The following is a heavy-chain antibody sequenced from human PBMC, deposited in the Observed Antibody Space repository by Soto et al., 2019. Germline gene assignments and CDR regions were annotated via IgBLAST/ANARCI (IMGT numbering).Heavy chain of an antibody. J-gene: IGHJ5*02. CDR1: GGSITSGAYY. Sequence: KPSETLSLTCAVSGGSITSGAYYWTWIRQHPGKGLEWIAYIHYSGRTYYNPSLKSRVTISVDTSNNQFSLKLSSVTAADTAVYYCARYYSDSSGYSNWFDPWGQGTLVTVSS. CDR2: IHYSGRT. D-gene: IGHD3-22*01. CDR3: ARYYSDSSGYSNWFDP. V-gene: IGHV4-31*11.